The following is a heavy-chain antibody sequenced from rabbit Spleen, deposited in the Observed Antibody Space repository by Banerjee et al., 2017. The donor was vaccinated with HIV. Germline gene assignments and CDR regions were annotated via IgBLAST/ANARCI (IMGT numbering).Heavy chain of an antibody. CDR3: TRDDGSGHYIDGYFNL. CDR1: GFSFSSGYD. CDR2: IYTGNGKN. J-gene: IGHJ4*01. V-gene: IGHV1S45*01. D-gene: IGHD1-1*01. Sequence: QEQLVESGGGLVKPGASLTLTCTASGFSFSSGYDISWVRQAPGKGLEWIGFIYTGNGKNYYASWAKGRFTISKTSSTTVTLQVTSLTAADTATYFCTRDDGSGHYIDGYFNLWAQAPSSPS.